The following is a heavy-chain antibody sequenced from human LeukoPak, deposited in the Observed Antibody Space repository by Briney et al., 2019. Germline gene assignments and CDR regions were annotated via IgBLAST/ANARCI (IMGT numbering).Heavy chain of an antibody. CDR3: ARGRYDFWSGYYGYYYYYMDV. J-gene: IGHJ6*03. Sequence: SETLSLTCTVSGGSISSSSYYWGWIRQPPRKGLEWIGSIYYSGSTYYNPSLKSRVTISVDTSKNQFSLKLSSVTAADTAVYYCARGRYDFWSGYYGYYYYYMDVWGKGTTVTVSS. D-gene: IGHD3-3*01. CDR2: IYYSGST. V-gene: IGHV4-39*07. CDR1: GGSISSSSYY.